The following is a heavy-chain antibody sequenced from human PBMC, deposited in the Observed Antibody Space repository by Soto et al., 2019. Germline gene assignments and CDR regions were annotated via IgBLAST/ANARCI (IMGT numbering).Heavy chain of an antibody. CDR3: AGGPWEARNY. V-gene: IGHV4-30-2*01. CDR1: GGSISSGGYS. CDR2: IYHIGST. Sequence: QLQLQESGSGLVKPSQTLSLTCAVSGGSISSGGYSWSWIRQPPGKGLECIGYIYHIGSTYYNPSHKSRVTIAVDRSKNQFSLKLSSVPAADTAVYYRAGGPWEARNYWGQGTLVTVSS. J-gene: IGHJ4*02. D-gene: IGHD1-26*01.